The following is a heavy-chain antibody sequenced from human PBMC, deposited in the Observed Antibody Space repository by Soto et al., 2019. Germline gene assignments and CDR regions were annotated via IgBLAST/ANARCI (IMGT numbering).Heavy chain of an antibody. D-gene: IGHD3-22*01. CDR2: IKQDGSEK. J-gene: IGHJ4*02. Sequence: PGGSLRLSCAASGFTFSSYWMSWVRQAPGKGLEWVANIKQDGSEKYYVDSVKGRFTISRDNAKNSLYLQMNSLRAEDTAVYYCARHLWFQGPDSSGYPAFDYWGQGTLVTVSS. CDR3: ARHLWFQGPDSSGYPAFDY. V-gene: IGHV3-7*01. CDR1: GFTFSSYW.